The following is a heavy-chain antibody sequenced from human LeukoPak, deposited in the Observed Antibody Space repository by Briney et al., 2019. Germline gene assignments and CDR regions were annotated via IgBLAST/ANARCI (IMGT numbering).Heavy chain of an antibody. CDR1: GFTFSSYA. Sequence: GGSLRLSCAASGFTFSSYAMSWVRQAPGKGLEWVSAISGSGGSTYYADSVKGRFSISRDNSKNTLYLQMNSLRAEDTAIYYCAKGPIPCSSTSCPRSAFDIWGQGTMVTVSS. CDR3: AKGPIPCSSTSCPRSAFDI. V-gene: IGHV3-23*01. J-gene: IGHJ3*02. D-gene: IGHD2-2*01. CDR2: ISGSGGST.